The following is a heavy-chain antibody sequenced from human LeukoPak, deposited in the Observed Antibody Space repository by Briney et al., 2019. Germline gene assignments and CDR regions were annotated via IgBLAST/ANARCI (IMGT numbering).Heavy chain of an antibody. CDR1: GYTFTSYD. V-gene: IGHV1-8*01. J-gene: IGHJ4*02. D-gene: IGHD3-3*01. CDR3: ARAWDFWSGYYQWVYFDY. Sequence: ASVKVSCKASGYTFTSYDINWVRQATGQGLEWMGWMNPNSGNTGYAQKFQGRVTMTRNTSISTAYMELSSLRSEDTAVYYCARAWDFWSGYYQWVYFDYWGQGTLVTVSS. CDR2: MNPNSGNT.